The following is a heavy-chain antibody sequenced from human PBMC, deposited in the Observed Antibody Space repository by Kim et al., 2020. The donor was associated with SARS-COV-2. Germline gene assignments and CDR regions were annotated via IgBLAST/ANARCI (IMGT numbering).Heavy chain of an antibody. J-gene: IGHJ4*02. CDR3: ARSSNYWYY. CDR2: IKEDGNEK. Sequence: GGSLRLSCAVSGFTFSNYWMSWVRQAPGKGLEWVANIKEDGNEKYYVDSVKGRFTISRDNAKNSLYLQMNSLRAEDTALYYCARSSNYWYYWGQGTLVTVSS. V-gene: IGHV3-7*03. CDR1: GFTFSNYW. D-gene: IGHD2-8*02.